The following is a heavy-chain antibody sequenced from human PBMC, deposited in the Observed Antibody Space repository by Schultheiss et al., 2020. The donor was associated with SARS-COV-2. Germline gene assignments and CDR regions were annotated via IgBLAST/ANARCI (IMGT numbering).Heavy chain of an antibody. CDR1: GGSFSGYF. CDR2: VNHSGNT. CDR3: ARGRAGDSSIRSPVMDV. Sequence: SQTLSLTCAVYGGSFSGYFWTWIRQSPGKGLEWIGEVNHSGNTNYNPSLKGRVSISLDMSKNQFSLKLSSVTAADTAVYYCARGRAGDSSIRSPVMDVWGQGTTVTVSS. J-gene: IGHJ6*02. V-gene: IGHV4-34*01. D-gene: IGHD6-13*01.